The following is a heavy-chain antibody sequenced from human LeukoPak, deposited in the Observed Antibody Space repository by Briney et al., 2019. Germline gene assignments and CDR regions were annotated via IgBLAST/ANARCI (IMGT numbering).Heavy chain of an antibody. CDR1: GFTFSSYA. Sequence: GGSLRLSCAASGFTFSSYAMSWVRQAPGKGLEWVSAISGSGGSTYYADSVKGRFTISRDNSKNTLYLQMNSLRAEDTAVYYCARSGGSYYEIPPTIDYWGQGTLVTVSS. J-gene: IGHJ4*02. V-gene: IGHV3-23*01. CDR3: ARSGGSYYEIPPTIDY. D-gene: IGHD1-26*01. CDR2: ISGSGGST.